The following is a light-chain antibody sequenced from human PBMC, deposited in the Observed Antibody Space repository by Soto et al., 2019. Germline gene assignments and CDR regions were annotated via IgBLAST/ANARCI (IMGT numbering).Light chain of an antibody. CDR1: SSDIGAYDY. Sequence: QSVLTQPASVSGSPGQSITISCIGTSSDIGAYDYVSWYQQHPGKAPRLIIYEVTKRPSGVSNRFSGSKAGNAASLTISGLQAEDEADYYCVSFTTSKSYVFGTGTKVTVL. CDR2: EVT. V-gene: IGLV2-14*01. J-gene: IGLJ1*01. CDR3: VSFTTSKSYV.